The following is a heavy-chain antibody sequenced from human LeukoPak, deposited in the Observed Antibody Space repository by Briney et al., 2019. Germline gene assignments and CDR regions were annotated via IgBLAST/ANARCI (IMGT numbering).Heavy chain of an antibody. CDR2: ISYTGSS. CDR3: VRDLGVGGSWPLDF. CDR1: GASVSTTSCL. V-gene: IGHV4-39*07. J-gene: IGHJ4*02. Sequence: SETLSLTCVVSGASVSTTSCLWGWVRQTPGKGLEWIGSISYTGSSYYNPSLNSRVTMSLDPAKNHFSLRMTSLTAADTAVYYCVRDLGVGGSWPLDFWGPGAVVIVSS. D-gene: IGHD2-15*01.